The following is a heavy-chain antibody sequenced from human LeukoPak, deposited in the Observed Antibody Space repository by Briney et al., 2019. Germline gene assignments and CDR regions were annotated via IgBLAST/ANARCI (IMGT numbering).Heavy chain of an antibody. CDR1: GFTFSGFS. J-gene: IGHJ4*02. CDR3: ARSAVRGVACDY. CDR2: ISTSSRST. D-gene: IGHD3-10*01. Sequence: GGSLRLSCTASGFTFSGFSMHWVRQAPGKGLEWLSYISTSSRSTYYADSVKGRFTISRDNAKNTLFLDMHSLRPGDSAVYYCARSAVRGVACDYWGQGTLLTVSS. V-gene: IGHV3-48*01.